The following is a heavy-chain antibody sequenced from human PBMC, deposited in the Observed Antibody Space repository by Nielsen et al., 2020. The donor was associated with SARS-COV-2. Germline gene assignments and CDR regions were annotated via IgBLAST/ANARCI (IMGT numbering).Heavy chain of an antibody. CDR1: GFTFSSYA. V-gene: IGHV3-30-3*01. D-gene: IGHD6-13*01. J-gene: IGHJ3*02. CDR3: ARDSSSWSLDAFDI. CDR2: ISYDGSNK. Sequence: LSLTCAASGFTFSSYAMHWVRQAPGKGLEWVAVISYDGSNKYYADSVKGRFTISRDNSKNTLYLQMNSLRAEDTAVYYCARDSSSWSLDAFDIWGQGTMVTVSS.